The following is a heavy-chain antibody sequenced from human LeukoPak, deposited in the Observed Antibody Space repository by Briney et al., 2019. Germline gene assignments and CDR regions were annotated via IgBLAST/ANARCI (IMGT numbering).Heavy chain of an antibody. V-gene: IGHV1-2*02. CDR2: INPNSGGT. D-gene: IGHD3-22*01. CDR1: GYTFTGYY. J-gene: IGHJ4*02. Sequence: ASVKVSCKASGYTFTGYYMHWVRQAPGQGLEWMGWINPNSGGTNYAQKFQGRVTMTRDTSISTAYMELSRLRSDDTAVYYCARARRYYDSSGYYYVLALGYWRQGTLVTVS. CDR3: ARARRYYDSSGYYYVLALGY.